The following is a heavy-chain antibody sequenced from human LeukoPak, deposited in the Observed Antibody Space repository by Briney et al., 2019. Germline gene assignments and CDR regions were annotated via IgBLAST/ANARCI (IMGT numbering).Heavy chain of an antibody. J-gene: IGHJ4*02. CDR2: ISSSGSTI. CDR1: GFTFSSYS. Sequence: PWGALRLSCAASGFTFSSYSMNWVRQAPGKGLEWVSYISSSGSTIYYADSVKGRFTISRDNAKNSLYLQMNSLRAEDTAVYYCARVSGSYIDYWGQGTLVTVSS. CDR3: ARVSGSYIDY. V-gene: IGHV3-48*04. D-gene: IGHD1-26*01.